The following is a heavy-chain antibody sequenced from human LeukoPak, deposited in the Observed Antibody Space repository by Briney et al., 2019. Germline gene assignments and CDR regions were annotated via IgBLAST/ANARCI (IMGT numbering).Heavy chain of an antibody. Sequence: TGGSLRLSCAASGFTFSSYAMHWVRQAPGKGLEWVAVISYDGSNKYYADSVKGRSTISRDNSKNTLYLQMNSLRAEDTAVYYCARELGTIAVVVATERPGIDYWGQGTLVTVSS. CDR3: ARELGTIAVVVATERPGIDY. CDR2: ISYDGSNK. CDR1: GFTFSSYA. V-gene: IGHV3-30*04. D-gene: IGHD2-15*01. J-gene: IGHJ4*02.